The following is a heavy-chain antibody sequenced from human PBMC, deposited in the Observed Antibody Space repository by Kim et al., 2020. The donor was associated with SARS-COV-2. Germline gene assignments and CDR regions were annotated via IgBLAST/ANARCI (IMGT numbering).Heavy chain of an antibody. CDR3: ARPRAPRFGDILTGYYVGYFDH. D-gene: IGHD3-9*01. Sequence: GESLKISCKGSGYSFTSYWIGWVRQMPGKGLEWMGIIYPGDSDTRYSPSFQGQVTISADKSISTAYLQWSSLKASDTAMYYCARPRAPRFGDILTGYYVGYFDHWGQGTLVTVSS. V-gene: IGHV5-51*01. CDR2: IYPGDSDT. J-gene: IGHJ4*02. CDR1: GYSFTSYW.